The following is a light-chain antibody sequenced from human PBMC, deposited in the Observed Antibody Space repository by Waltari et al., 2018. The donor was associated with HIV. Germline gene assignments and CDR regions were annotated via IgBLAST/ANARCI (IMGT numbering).Light chain of an antibody. J-gene: IGKJ2*01. V-gene: IGKV3-15*01. CDR2: GGS. Sequence: EVVLTQSQLTLSVSPGERVTLSCRASESVVNNIAWYQQKPGQAPSLVIYGGSTRATGLPMRFSGSGSGTDFTLTISSLKSEDIAVYFCQQYRDWPRYTFGQGTKLDIK. CDR1: ESVVNN. CDR3: QQYRDWPRYT.